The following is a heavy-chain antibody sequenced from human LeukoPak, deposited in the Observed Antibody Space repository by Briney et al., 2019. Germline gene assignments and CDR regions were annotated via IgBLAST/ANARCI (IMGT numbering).Heavy chain of an antibody. V-gene: IGHV3-7*01. Sequence: GGSLRLSCAASGFTFSSYWTSWVRQAPGKGLEWVANIKQDGSEKYYVGSVKGRFTISRDNAKNSLYLQMNSLRAEDTAVYYCARDLYSSSWYAGDYWGQGTLVTVSS. J-gene: IGHJ4*02. CDR2: IKQDGSEK. D-gene: IGHD6-13*01. CDR1: GFTFSSYW. CDR3: ARDLYSSSWYAGDY.